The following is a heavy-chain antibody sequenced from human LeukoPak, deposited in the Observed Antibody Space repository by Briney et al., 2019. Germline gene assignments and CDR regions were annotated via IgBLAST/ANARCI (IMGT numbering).Heavy chain of an antibody. CDR2: ISISGSTI. D-gene: IGHD3-22*01. J-gene: IGHJ3*01. CDR1: GDIISDFE. CDR3: GMGGSSGYYYNAFDR. Sequence: GGSLRLSCVTSGDIISDFEMNWVRQRPGKGLEWVSYISISGSTIYYADSVNGRFTISRDTAKNSLFLEMKSLPAEDCAGYGYGMGGSSGYYYNAFDRRGQGTRVTVSS. V-gene: IGHV3-48*03.